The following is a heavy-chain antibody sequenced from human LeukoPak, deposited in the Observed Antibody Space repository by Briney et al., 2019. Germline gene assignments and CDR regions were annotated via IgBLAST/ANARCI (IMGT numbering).Heavy chain of an antibody. J-gene: IGHJ3*02. CDR1: GGSINNYY. V-gene: IGHV4-4*07. D-gene: IGHD2-15*01. CDR3: ARGRYCSADICSGGDAFDI. Sequence: PSETLSLTCTVSGGSINNYYWSWIRRPAGKGLEWIGRIYTRGSTNYNPSLKSRVTMSVDTSKNQFSLKLSSVTAADTAVYYSARGRYCSADICSGGDAFDIWGQGTMVSVSS. CDR2: IYTRGST.